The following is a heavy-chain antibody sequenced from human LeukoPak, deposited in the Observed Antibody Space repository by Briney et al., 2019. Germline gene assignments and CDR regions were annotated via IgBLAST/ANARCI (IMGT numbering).Heavy chain of an antibody. D-gene: IGHD3-3*01. CDR3: ATTHYDFWSGYSPGWFDP. J-gene: IGHJ5*02. CDR2: FDPEDGET. Sequence: ASVKVSCKVSGYTLTVLSMHWVRQAPGKGLEWMGGFDPEDGETIYAQKFQGRVTMTEDTSTDTAYMELSSLRSEDTAVYYCATTHYDFWSGYSPGWFDPWGQGTLVTVSS. CDR1: GYTLTVLS. V-gene: IGHV1-24*01.